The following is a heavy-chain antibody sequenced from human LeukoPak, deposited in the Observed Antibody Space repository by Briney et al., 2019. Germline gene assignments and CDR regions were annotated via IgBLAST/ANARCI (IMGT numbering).Heavy chain of an antibody. V-gene: IGHV3-53*01. D-gene: IGHD2-15*01. J-gene: IGHJ4*02. Sequence: GGSLRLSCAVSGFTVSSNYMSWVRQAPGKGLEWGSLIHSGGTTDDATRAKDRFTISRAYSKNTVNLQINSLRAGDTAVYYCARERRYCSGDNCYSGLDYWGQGTLVTVSS. CDR3: ARERRYCSGDNCYSGLDY. CDR2: IHSGGTT. CDR1: GFTVSSNY.